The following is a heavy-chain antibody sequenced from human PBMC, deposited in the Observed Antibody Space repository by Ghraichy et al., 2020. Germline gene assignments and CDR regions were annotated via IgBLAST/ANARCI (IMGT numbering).Heavy chain of an antibody. CDR1: GSTLRNYT. Sequence: ASVKVSCKASGSTLRNYTMHWVRQAPGQRLQWVGWSNAGNGNRKYSQEFQGRVIFAGDTSASTMYMEVSSLKSEDMTVYYYSRGEQQWLVAFDHWGQGTPVTVSS. D-gene: IGHD6-19*01. V-gene: IGHV1-3*02. J-gene: IGHJ4*02. CDR2: SNAGNGNR. CDR3: SRGEQQWLVAFDH.